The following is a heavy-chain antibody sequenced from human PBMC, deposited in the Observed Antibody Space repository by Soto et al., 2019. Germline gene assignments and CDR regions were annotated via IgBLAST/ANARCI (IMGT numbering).Heavy chain of an antibody. D-gene: IGHD2-15*01. CDR2: MSGTSADT. CDR1: GFMFSAYA. V-gene: IGHV3-23*01. Sequence: DVHLLESGGGLVQPGGSLRLSCAASGFMFSAYAMHWVRQAPGQGLEWVSSMSGTSADTYYADSVKGRFTGSRDSSKDTLYLQLNSLRAEDTALYFCAREDGGGPFDYWGQGTLVIVSS. CDR3: AREDGGGPFDY. J-gene: IGHJ4*02.